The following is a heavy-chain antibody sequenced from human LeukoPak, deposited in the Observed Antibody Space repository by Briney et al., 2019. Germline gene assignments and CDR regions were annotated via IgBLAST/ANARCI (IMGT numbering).Heavy chain of an antibody. CDR2: VYSSGRT. CDR1: GGSIRSSSYY. CDR3: ARGGRWHSSSWSNANRYYNWFDP. Sequence: SETLSLTCTVSGGSIRSSSYYWGWIRQPPGKGLEWIGSVYSSGRTYYNPSLTSRVTVSADTSKNQFSLKLSSVTAADTAVYYCARGGRWHSSSWSNANRYYNWFDPWGQGTLVTVSS. J-gene: IGHJ5*02. D-gene: IGHD6-13*01. V-gene: IGHV4-39*07.